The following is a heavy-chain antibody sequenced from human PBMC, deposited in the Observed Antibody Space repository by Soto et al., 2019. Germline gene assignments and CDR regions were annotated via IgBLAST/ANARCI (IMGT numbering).Heavy chain of an antibody. D-gene: IGHD5-12*01. CDR3: ASVIGPSGYDYFDY. V-gene: IGHV4-61*01. CDR1: GGSVSSGSYY. CDR2: IYYSGST. J-gene: IGHJ4*02. Sequence: PSETLSLTCTVSGGSVSSGSYYWSWIRQSPGKGLEWIGYIYYSGSTNYNPSLKSRVTISVDTSKNQFSLKLRSVTAADTAVYYCASVIGPSGYDYFDYWGQGTLVTVSS.